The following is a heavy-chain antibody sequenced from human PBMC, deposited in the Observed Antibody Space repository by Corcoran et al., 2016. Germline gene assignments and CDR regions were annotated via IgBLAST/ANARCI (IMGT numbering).Heavy chain of an antibody. V-gene: IGHV4-4*02. CDR2: IYHSGST. D-gene: IGHD3-22*01. Sequence: QVQLQESGPGLVKPSGTLSLTCAVSGGSISSSNWWSWVRQPPGKGLEWIGEIYHSGSTNYNPSLKSRVTISVDKSKNQFSLKLSSVTAADTAVYYCAREGEFVFYYYDSSGYRNSGWRYFDYWGQGTLVTVSS. CDR3: AREGEFVFYYYDSSGYRNSGWRYFDY. CDR1: GGSISSSNW. J-gene: IGHJ4*02.